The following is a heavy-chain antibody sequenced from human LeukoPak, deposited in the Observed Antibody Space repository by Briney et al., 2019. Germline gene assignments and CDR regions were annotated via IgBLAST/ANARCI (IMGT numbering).Heavy chain of an antibody. CDR3: ARHRGYCSSTSCYAPFDY. V-gene: IGHV4-4*02. Sequence: PSETLSLTRAVSGGSISSSNWWSWVRQPPGKGLEWIGEIYHSGSTYYNPSLKSRVTISVDKSKNQFSLKLSSVTAADTAVYYCARHRGYCSSTSCYAPFDYWGQGTLVTVSS. CDR1: GGSISSSNW. J-gene: IGHJ4*02. D-gene: IGHD2-2*01. CDR2: IYHSGST.